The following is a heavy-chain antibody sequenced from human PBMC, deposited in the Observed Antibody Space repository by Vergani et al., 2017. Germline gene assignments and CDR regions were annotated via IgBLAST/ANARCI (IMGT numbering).Heavy chain of an antibody. CDR2: IIPIFVTA. V-gene: IGHV1-69*14. Sequence: QVQLVQSGAEVKKPGSSVKVSCKASGGTFSSYAISWVRQAPGQGLEWMGRIIPIFVTANYAQKFQGRVTITADKSTSTAYMELRSLRSKDTAVYYCARDRGTVSPHADAFDIWGQGTMVTVSS. J-gene: IGHJ3*02. D-gene: IGHD1-7*01. CDR1: GGTFSSYA. CDR3: ARDRGTVSPHADAFDI.